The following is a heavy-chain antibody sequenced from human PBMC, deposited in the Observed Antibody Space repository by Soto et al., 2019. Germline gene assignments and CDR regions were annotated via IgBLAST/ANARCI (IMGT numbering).Heavy chain of an antibody. V-gene: IGHV4-59*12. Sequence: PSETLSLTCTVSGGSISSYYWSWIRQPPGKGLEWIGYIYYSGSTNYNPSLKSRVTISVDTSKNQFSLKLSSVTAADTAVYYCARVHGGEVVRGVRLRYYYYYYMDVWGKGTTVTVSS. D-gene: IGHD3-10*01. J-gene: IGHJ6*03. CDR1: GGSISSYY. CDR2: IYYSGST. CDR3: ARVHGGEVVRGVRLRYYYYYYMDV.